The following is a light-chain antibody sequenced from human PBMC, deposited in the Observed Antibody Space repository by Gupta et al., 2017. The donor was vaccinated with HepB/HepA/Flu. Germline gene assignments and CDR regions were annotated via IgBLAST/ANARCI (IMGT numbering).Light chain of an antibody. CDR1: QSISSY. J-gene: IGKJ1*01. CDR2: AAS. V-gene: IGKV1-39*01. CDR3: QQSYSTLTWT. Sequence: DIQMTQSPSSLSASVGDRVTITCRASQSISSYLNWYQQKPGKAPKLLIYAASSLQSGVPSRFSGNGSGTDFTLTISSRQPEDFATYYCQQSYSTLTWTFGQGTKVEIK.